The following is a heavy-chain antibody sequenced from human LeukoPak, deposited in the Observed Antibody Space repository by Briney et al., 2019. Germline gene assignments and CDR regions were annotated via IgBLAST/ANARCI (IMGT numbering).Heavy chain of an antibody. J-gene: IGHJ4*02. Sequence: SETLSLTCTVSGGSISSSSYYWGWIRQPPGKGLEWIGSIYYSGSTYYNPSLKSRVTISVDTSKNQFSLKLSSVTAADTAVYYCARQGYCSGGSCYPGGYYFDYWGQGTLVTVYS. CDR1: GGSISSSSYY. CDR3: ARQGYCSGGSCYPGGYYFDY. D-gene: IGHD2-15*01. CDR2: IYYSGST. V-gene: IGHV4-39*01.